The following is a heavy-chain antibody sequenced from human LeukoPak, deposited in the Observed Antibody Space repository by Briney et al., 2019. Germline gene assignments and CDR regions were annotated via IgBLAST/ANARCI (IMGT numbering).Heavy chain of an antibody. J-gene: IGHJ6*03. CDR3: ARAGYSYGMTYYYYYMDV. Sequence: TSETPSLTCAVYGGSSSGYYWSWIRQPPGKGLEWIGEINHSGSTNYNPSLKSRVTISVDTSKNQFSLKLSSVTAADTAVYYCARAGYSYGMTYYYYYMDVWGKGTTVTVSS. CDR2: INHSGST. D-gene: IGHD5-18*01. V-gene: IGHV4-34*01. CDR1: GGSSSGYY.